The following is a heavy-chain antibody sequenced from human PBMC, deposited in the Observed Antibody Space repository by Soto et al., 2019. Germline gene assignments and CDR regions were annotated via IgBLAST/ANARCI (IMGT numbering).Heavy chain of an antibody. CDR2: IYYSGST. CDR1: GGSLISGSYY. Sequence: PSETLSLTCTVSGGSLISGSYYFICIRQPPRKGLEWIGYIYYSGSTNYNPSLKSRVTISVDTSKNQFSLKLSSVTAADTAVYYCARGLVYSLDVWGQGATVTVSS. J-gene: IGHJ6*02. CDR3: ARGLVYSLDV. V-gene: IGHV4-61*01. D-gene: IGHD2-8*01.